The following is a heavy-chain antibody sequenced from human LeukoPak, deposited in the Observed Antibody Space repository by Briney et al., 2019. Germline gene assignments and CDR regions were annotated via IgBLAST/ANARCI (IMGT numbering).Heavy chain of an antibody. CDR1: GFTFHTYA. CDR3: ARLGSEGPSDY. D-gene: IGHD2-15*01. CDR2: ITGNGDVT. V-gene: IGHV3-23*01. J-gene: IGHJ4*02. Sequence: PGGSLRLSCAASGFTFHTYAMIWVRQAPGKGLEWVSAITGNGDVTFYTDSVKGRFTISKDNSKNTLYLQMSGLRVEDTALYYCARLGSEGPSDYWGQGTLVTVSS.